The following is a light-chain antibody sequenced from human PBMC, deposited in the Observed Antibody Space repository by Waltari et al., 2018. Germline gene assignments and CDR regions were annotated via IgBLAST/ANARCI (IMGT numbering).Light chain of an antibody. V-gene: IGKV4-1*01. Sequence: DIVMTQSPDSLAVSLGERATINCKSSPSILYSSNHKSYLAWYQQKPGQPPKLLIYWASTRESGVPDRFSGSGSGTDFTLTISSLQAEDVAVYYCQQYYSTPYTFGQGTKLEIK. CDR1: PSILYSSNHKSY. CDR2: WAS. J-gene: IGKJ2*01. CDR3: QQYYSTPYT.